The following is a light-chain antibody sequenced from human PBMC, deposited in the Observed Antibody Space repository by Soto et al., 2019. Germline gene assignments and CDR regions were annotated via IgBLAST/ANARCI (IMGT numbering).Light chain of an antibody. CDR3: QKYNIAPLT. V-gene: IGKV1-27*01. CDR1: QSISSW. J-gene: IGKJ4*01. Sequence: DVQMTQSPSTLPASVGDRVTITCRASQSISSWLAWYQQKPGKAPKLLIYAASTLQAGVPSRFSGSVSGTDFTLTISSLQPEDVAAYYCQKYNIAPLTFGGGTQVDIK. CDR2: AAS.